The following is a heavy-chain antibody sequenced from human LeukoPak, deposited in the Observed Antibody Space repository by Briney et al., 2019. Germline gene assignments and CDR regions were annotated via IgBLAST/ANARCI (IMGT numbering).Heavy chain of an antibody. D-gene: IGHD6-19*01. Sequence: SETLSLTCTVSGGSISRYYWSWIRQPPGKGLEWIGYFDNSGSANYNPSLKSRLTISEDTSKNQFALKLTSVTAADTAVYYCARGKYSSGWSLDYWGQGPLVIVSS. CDR1: GGSISRYY. CDR3: ARGKYSSGWSLDY. J-gene: IGHJ4*02. CDR2: FDNSGSA. V-gene: IGHV4-59*01.